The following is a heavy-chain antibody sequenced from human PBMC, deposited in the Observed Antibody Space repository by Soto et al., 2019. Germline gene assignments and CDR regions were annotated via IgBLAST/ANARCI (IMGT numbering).Heavy chain of an antibody. CDR3: ARLDTGYCSGGSCYIPL. V-gene: IGHV4-31*03. CDR2: IYYSGST. J-gene: IGHJ2*01. D-gene: IGHD2-15*01. CDR1: GDSISSGGYY. Sequence: QVQLQESGPGLVKPSQTLSLTCTVSGDSISSGGYYWSWIRQHPGKGLEWIGYIYYSGSTYYNPSLKSRVTISVDTSKNQFSLKLSSVTAADTAVYYCARLDTGYCSGGSCYIPLWGRGTLVTVSS.